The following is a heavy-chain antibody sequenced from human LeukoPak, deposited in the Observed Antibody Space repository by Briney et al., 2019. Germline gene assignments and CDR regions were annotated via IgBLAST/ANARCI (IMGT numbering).Heavy chain of an antibody. J-gene: IGHJ4*02. CDR1: GFTFNRCW. V-gene: IGHV3-48*01. Sequence: PGGSLRLSCVVSGFTFNRCWMNWVRQAPGEGLEWISFISGGSDKIYYADSVKGRFTVSRDNAKNSLYLQMNSLRAEDTAVYYCARALYSGHDYYFDTWGQGTLVTVSS. D-gene: IGHD5-12*01. CDR3: ARALYSGHDYYFDT. CDR2: ISGGSDKI.